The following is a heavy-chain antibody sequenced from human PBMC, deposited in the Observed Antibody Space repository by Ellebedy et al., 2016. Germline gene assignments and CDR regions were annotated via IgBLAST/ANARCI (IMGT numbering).Heavy chain of an antibody. J-gene: IGHJ4*02. V-gene: IGHV1-2*02. CDR3: ARDLMSLSSRTGYDY. Sequence: ASVKVSCXASGYTFTGYYMHWVRQAPGQGLEWMGWINPNSGGTNYAQKFQGRVTMTRDTSISTAYMELRSLRSDDTAVYYCARDLMSLSSRTGYDYWGQGTLVTVSS. CDR1: GYTFTGYY. CDR2: INPNSGGT. D-gene: IGHD6-25*01.